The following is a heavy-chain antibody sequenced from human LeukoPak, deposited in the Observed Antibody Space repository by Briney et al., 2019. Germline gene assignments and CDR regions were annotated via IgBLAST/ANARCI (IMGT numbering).Heavy chain of an antibody. Sequence: SETLSLTCTVSGVSISSSSYYWGWIRQPPGKGLEWIGSIYYSGSTYYNPSLKSRVTISVDTSKNQFSLKLSSVTAADTAVYYCARLPFRRQRYFDWQHYYFDYWGQGTLVTVSS. CDR1: GVSISSSSYY. CDR2: IYYSGST. J-gene: IGHJ4*02. D-gene: IGHD3-9*01. V-gene: IGHV4-39*01. CDR3: ARLPFRRQRYFDWQHYYFDY.